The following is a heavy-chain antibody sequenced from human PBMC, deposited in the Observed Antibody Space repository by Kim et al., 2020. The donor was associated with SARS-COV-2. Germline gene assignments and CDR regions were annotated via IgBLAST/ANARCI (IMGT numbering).Heavy chain of an antibody. V-gene: IGHV4-39*02. Sequence: SETLSLTCTVSGGSISSCNYNWSCIRQPPGTGRDWIGYFCESGSSYYNLHRRSPVSISADNSKNHLTLALMSVAAAAMAVYYRCSVHSYLDLWGRGAL. CDR2: FCESGSS. D-gene: IGHD2-15*01. CDR3: CSVHSYLDL. J-gene: IGHJ2*01. CDR1: GGSISSCNYN.